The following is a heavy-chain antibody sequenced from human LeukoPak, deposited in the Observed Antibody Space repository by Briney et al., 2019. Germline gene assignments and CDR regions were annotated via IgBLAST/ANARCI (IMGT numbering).Heavy chain of an antibody. V-gene: IGHV1-2*06. Sequence: ASVKVSCKASGYTFTGYYMHWVRQAPGQGLEWMGRINPNSGGTNYAKKFQGRVTMTRDTSISTAYMELSRLRSDDTAVYYCATLEQGGYRDYYFDYWGQGTLVTVSS. J-gene: IGHJ4*02. CDR2: INPNSGGT. CDR1: GYTFTGYY. D-gene: IGHD5-18*01. CDR3: ATLEQGGYRDYYFDY.